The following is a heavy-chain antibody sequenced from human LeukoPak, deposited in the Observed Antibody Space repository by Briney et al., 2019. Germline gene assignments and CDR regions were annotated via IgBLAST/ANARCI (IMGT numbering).Heavy chain of an antibody. J-gene: IGHJ4*02. D-gene: IGHD2-21*01. Sequence: GGSLRLSCAASGFTFSSYAMSWVRQAPGKGLEWVSTLSGTGGSTYYADSVKGRFTISRDNSKNTLYLQVSSLRAEDTAVYYCAKEFNRGLPDYWGQGTLVTVPS. V-gene: IGHV3-23*01. CDR3: AKEFNRGLPDY. CDR1: GFTFSSYA. CDR2: LSGTGGST.